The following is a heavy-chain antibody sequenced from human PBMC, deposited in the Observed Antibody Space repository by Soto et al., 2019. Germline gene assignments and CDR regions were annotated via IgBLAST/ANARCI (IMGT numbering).Heavy chain of an antibody. D-gene: IGHD3-10*01. CDR2: IWYDGSNK. J-gene: IGHJ6*03. CDR1: GFTFSSYG. CDR3: ARDRNYYGSGSYYYYYYYMDV. Sequence: GGSLRLSCAASGFTFSSYGMHWVRQAPGKGLEWVAVIWYDGSNKYYADSVKGRFTISRDNSKNTLYLQMNSLRAEDTAVYYCARDRNYYGSGSYYYYYYYMDVWGKGTTVTVSS. V-gene: IGHV3-33*01.